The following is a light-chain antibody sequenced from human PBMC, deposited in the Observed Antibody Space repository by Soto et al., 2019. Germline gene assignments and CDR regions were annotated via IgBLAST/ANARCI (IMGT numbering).Light chain of an antibody. Sequence: EIVLTQSPGTLSLSPGERATLSCRASQSVSRNYLAWYQQKPGQPPRLLIYGASRRSTGIPDKFSGSGSGTDFTLTISRLEPEDFAVYYCQQYGSSPPYTFGQGTKLEIK. J-gene: IGKJ2*01. CDR2: GAS. CDR3: QQYGSSPPYT. V-gene: IGKV3-20*01. CDR1: QSVSRNY.